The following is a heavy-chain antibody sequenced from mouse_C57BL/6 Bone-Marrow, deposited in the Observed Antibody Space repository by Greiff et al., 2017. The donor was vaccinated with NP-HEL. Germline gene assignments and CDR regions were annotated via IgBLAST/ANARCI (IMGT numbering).Heavy chain of an antibody. Sequence: VQLQQSGPGLVAPSQCLSITCTASGFSLTSYAISWVRQPPGKGLEWLGVICPGGGTNYNSALISSMSISKDNSKSQVFLKMNSLQTDDTARYYCASTVVGTDWYFDVWGTGTTVTVSS. J-gene: IGHJ1*03. CDR3: ASTVVGTDWYFDV. V-gene: IGHV2-9-1*01. CDR1: GFSLTSYA. CDR2: ICPGGGT. D-gene: IGHD1-1*01.